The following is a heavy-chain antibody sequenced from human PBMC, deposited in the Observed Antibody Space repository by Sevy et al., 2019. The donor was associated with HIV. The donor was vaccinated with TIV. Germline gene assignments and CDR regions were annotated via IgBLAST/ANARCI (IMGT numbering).Heavy chain of an antibody. CDR3: ARGRGGSYYGNYYYYGMDV. CDR2: INHSGST. Sequence: SETLSLTCAVYGGSFSGYYWSWIRQPPGKGLEWIGEINHSGSTNYNPPLKSRVTISVDTSKNQFSLKLSSVTAADTAVYYCARGRGGSYYGNYYYYGMDVWGQGTTVTVSS. J-gene: IGHJ6*02. V-gene: IGHV4-34*01. CDR1: GGSFSGYY. D-gene: IGHD1-26*01.